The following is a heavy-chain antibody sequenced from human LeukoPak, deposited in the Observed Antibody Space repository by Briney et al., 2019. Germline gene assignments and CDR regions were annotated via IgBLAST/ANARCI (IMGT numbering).Heavy chain of an antibody. CDR2: ISSSSSYI. Sequence: GRSLRLSCAASGFTFSSYSMNWVRQAPGKGLEWVSSISSSSSYICYADSVKGRFTISRDNAKNSLYLQMNSLRAEDTAVYYCARDCGSSTSCYYYYGMDVWGQGTSVTVSS. CDR1: GFTFSSYS. J-gene: IGHJ6*02. D-gene: IGHD2-2*01. V-gene: IGHV3-21*01. CDR3: ARDCGSSTSCYYYYGMDV.